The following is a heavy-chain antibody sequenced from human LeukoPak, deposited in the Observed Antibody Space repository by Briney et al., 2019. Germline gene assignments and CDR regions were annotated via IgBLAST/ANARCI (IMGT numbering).Heavy chain of an antibody. CDR3: ARDSEFEIVVVTAPGGY. J-gene: IGHJ4*02. D-gene: IGHD2-21*02. V-gene: IGHV1-18*01. CDR1: GYTFTSYV. Sequence: GASVKVSCKASGYTFTSYVISWVRQAPGQGLEWMGWISAYNGNTNYAQKLQGRVTMTTDTSTSTAYMELRSLRSDDTAVYYCARDSEFEIVVVTAPGGYWGQGTLVTVSS. CDR2: ISAYNGNT.